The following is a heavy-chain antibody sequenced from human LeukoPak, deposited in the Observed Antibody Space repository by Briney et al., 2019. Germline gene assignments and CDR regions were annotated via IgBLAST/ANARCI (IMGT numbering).Heavy chain of an antibody. J-gene: IGHJ4*02. Sequence: ASVKVSCKASGYTFTSYYMHWVRQAPGQGLEWMGIINPSGGSTSYAQKFQGRVTITRDTSTSTVYMELSSLRFEDMAVYYCARGGRGLWDYGSGIRRRFDYWGQGTLVTVSS. CDR1: GYTFTSYY. D-gene: IGHD3-10*01. V-gene: IGHV1-46*01. CDR2: INPSGGST. CDR3: ARGGRGLWDYGSGIRRRFDY.